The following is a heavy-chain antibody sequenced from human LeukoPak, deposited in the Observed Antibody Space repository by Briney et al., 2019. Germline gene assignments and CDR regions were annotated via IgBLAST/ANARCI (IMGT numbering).Heavy chain of an antibody. CDR1: GFTFSDSV. Sequence: SVKVSCKASGFTFSDSVVQWVRQARGQRLEWIGWIVVGSGETSFAQKFQERVTITRDMSTSTADMELSGLRSEGTAVYYCAADRGGCRSICLFDYWGQGTLVTVSS. CDR2: IVVGSGET. V-gene: IGHV1-58*01. CDR3: AADRGGCRSICLFDY. J-gene: IGHJ4*02. D-gene: IGHD2-2*01.